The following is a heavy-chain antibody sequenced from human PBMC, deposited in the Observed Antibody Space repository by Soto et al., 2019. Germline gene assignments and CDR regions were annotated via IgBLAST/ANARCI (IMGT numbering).Heavy chain of an antibody. J-gene: IGHJ4*02. CDR1: GGSISSSSYY. CDR3: ARNDCSGGSCYPDY. Sequence: QLQLQESGPGLVKPSETLSLTCTVSGGSISSSSYYWGWIRQPPGKGLEWIGSIYYSGSTYYNPSLKSRVTISVDTSKNQFSLKLSSVTAADTAVYYCARNDCSGGSCYPDYWGQGTLVTVSS. V-gene: IGHV4-39*01. D-gene: IGHD2-15*01. CDR2: IYYSGST.